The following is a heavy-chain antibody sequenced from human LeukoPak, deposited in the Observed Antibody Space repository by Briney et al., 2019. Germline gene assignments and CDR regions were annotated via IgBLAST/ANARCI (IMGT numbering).Heavy chain of an antibody. CDR3: ARDPNSAL. CDR2: IFSSGNS. CDR1: GGSISGAY. D-gene: IGHD4-23*01. Sequence: SETLSLTCTVSGGSISGAYWSWIPQPAGKGLEWIGRIFSSGNSSYNPSLKSRVTMSVDTSKNQFSLKLSSVTAADTAVYYCARDPNSALWGQGTLVTVSS. J-gene: IGHJ4*02. V-gene: IGHV4-4*07.